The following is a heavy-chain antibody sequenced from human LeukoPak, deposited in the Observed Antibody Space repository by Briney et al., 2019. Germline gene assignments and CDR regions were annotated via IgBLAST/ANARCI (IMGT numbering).Heavy chain of an antibody. V-gene: IGHV4-38-2*02. J-gene: IGHJ6*03. Sequence: SETLSLTCTVSGYSISSGYYWGWIRQPPGKGLEWIGSIYHSGSTYYNPSLKSRVTISVDTSKNQFSLKLSSVTAADTAVYYCARGTYYYYMDVWGKGTTVTVSS. CDR2: IYHSGST. CDR1: GYSISSGYY. CDR3: ARGTYYYYMDV.